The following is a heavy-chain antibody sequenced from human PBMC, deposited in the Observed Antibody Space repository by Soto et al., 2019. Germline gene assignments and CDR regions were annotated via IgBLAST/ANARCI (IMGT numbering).Heavy chain of an antibody. CDR2: IWYDGSNK. D-gene: IGHD5-12*01. CDR1: GFTFSSYG. Sequence: QVQLVESGGGVVQPGRSLRLSCAASGFTFSSYGMHWVRQAPGKGLEWVAVIWYDGSNKYYADSVKGRFTISRDNSKNTLYLQMNSLRAEDTAVYYCARDQGDGYKVGYGMDVWGQGTTVTVSS. V-gene: IGHV3-33*01. CDR3: ARDQGDGYKVGYGMDV. J-gene: IGHJ6*02.